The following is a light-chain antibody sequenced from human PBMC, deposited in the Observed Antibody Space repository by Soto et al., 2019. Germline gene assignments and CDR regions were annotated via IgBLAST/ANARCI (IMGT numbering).Light chain of an antibody. V-gene: IGKV3-20*01. Sequence: ENVLTQSPGTLSLSPGERATLSCRASRSLSSSYVVWYQQKPGQAPRLLIYAASRRATGIPDRFSGSGSATEYTLTISRLEPEDFPVYYCQQQGTFGQGTKLEIK. CDR2: AAS. CDR3: QQQGT. CDR1: RSLSSSY. J-gene: IGKJ2*01.